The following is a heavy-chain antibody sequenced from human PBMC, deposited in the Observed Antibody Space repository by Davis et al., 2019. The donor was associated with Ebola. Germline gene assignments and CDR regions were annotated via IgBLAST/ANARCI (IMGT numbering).Heavy chain of an antibody. CDR2: IYYSGSS. V-gene: IGHV4-31*03. CDR3: ARDIGKVSFDI. Sequence: LRLSCTVSGVSIGSGGHYWNWIRQHPGKGLEWIGYIYYSGSSYYNPSLQSRLTISLDTSKNQFSLKLSSVTAADSAIYYCARDIGKVSFDIWGQGTMVTVSS. CDR1: GVSIGSGGHY. J-gene: IGHJ3*02.